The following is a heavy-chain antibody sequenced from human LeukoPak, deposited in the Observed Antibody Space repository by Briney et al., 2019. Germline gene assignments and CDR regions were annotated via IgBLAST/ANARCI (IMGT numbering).Heavy chain of an antibody. J-gene: IGHJ5*02. V-gene: IGHV3-11*01. D-gene: IGHD4-17*01. CDR3: AKVLPVNLNWFDP. CDR1: GFTFSDYY. CDR2: ISSSGSTI. Sequence: PGGSLRLSCAASGFTFSDYYMSWIRQAPGKGLEWVSYISSSGSTIYYADSVKGRFTISRDNSKNTLYLQMNSLRAEDTAVYYCAKVLPVNLNWFDPWGQGTLVTVSS.